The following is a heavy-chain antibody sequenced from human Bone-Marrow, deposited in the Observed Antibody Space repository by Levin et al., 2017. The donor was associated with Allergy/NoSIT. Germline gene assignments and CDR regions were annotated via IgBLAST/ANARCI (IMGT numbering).Heavy chain of an antibody. CDR1: GFTVSSNY. J-gene: IGHJ4*02. CDR3: AREYKLDYGDSYFDY. D-gene: IGHD4-17*01. CDR2: IYSGGST. Sequence: HTGGSLRLSCAASGFTVSSNYMSWVRQAPGKGLEWVSVIYSGGSTYYADSVKGRFTISRDNSKNTLYLQMNSLRAEDTAVYYCAREYKLDYGDSYFDYWGQGTLVTVSS. V-gene: IGHV3-53*01.